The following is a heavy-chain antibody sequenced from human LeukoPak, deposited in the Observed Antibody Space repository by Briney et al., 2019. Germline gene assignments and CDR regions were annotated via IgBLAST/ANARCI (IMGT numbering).Heavy chain of an antibody. V-gene: IGHV3-30*18. D-gene: IGHD1-1*01. CDR2: ISYDGSNK. Sequence: GGSLRLSCAASGFTFSSYSMNWVRQAPGKGLEWVAVISYDGSNKYYADSVKGRFTISRDNSKNTLYLQMNSLRAEDTAVYYCAKDLGAETNRYYYGMDVWGQGTTVTVSS. CDR3: AKDLGAETNRYYYGMDV. CDR1: GFTFSSYS. J-gene: IGHJ6*02.